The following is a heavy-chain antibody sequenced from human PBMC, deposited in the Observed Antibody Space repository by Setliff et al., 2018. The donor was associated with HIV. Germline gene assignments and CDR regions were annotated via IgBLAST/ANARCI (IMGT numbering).Heavy chain of an antibody. D-gene: IGHD3-9*01. CDR2: ITGSGSRI. CDR3: ARENYDILTGYYDY. Sequence: PGGSLRLSCAASGFTFSNYEMNWVRQAPGKGLEWVSYITGSGSRIYYADSVKGRFTISRDNSKNTLYLQMNSPRAEDTAVYYCARENYDILTGYYDYWGQGALVTVSS. CDR1: GFTFSNYE. J-gene: IGHJ4*02. V-gene: IGHV3-48*03.